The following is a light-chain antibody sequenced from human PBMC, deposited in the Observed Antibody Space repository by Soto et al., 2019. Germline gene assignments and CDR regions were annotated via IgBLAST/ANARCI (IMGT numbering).Light chain of an antibody. CDR2: RGS. CDR1: QNIRGNE. CDR3: QDYGTSAPWT. Sequence: VLTQSPGTLSLSPGERTTLSCRASQNIRGNELAWYHQQPGQPPRLLIYRGSSRAPVIPDRFSGRGSGTEFTLTITRLEPEDFAVYYCQDYGTSAPWTFGQGTRVEIK. J-gene: IGKJ1*01. V-gene: IGKV3-20*01.